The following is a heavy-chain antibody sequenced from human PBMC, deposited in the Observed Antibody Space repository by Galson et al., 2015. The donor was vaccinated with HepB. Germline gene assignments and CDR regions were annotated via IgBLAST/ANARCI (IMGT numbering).Heavy chain of an antibody. D-gene: IGHD1-7*01. Sequence: SVKVSCKASGGTFSSYTISWVRQAPGQGLEWMGRIIPILGIANYAQKFQGRVTITADKSTSTAYMELRSLRSDDTTVYYCAREGYTWNYEADYWGQGTLVTVSS. CDR2: IIPILGIA. V-gene: IGHV1-69*04. CDR3: AREGYTWNYEADY. J-gene: IGHJ4*02. CDR1: GGTFSSYT.